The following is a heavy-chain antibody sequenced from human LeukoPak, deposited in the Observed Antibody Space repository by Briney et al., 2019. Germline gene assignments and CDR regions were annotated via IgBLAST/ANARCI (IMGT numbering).Heavy chain of an antibody. CDR2: ISAYNGNT. Sequence: ASVKVSCKAPGYTFTSYGISWVRQAPGQGLEWMGRISAYNGNTNYAQKLQGRVTMTTDTSTSTAYMELRSLRSDDTAAYYCAREPGERFYDSSGYYFNWFDPWGQGTLVTVSS. CDR1: GYTFTSYG. CDR3: AREPGERFYDSSGYYFNWFDP. J-gene: IGHJ5*02. D-gene: IGHD3-22*01. V-gene: IGHV1-18*01.